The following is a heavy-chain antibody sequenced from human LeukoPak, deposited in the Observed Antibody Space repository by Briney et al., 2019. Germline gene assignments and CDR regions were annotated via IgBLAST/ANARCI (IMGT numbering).Heavy chain of an antibody. CDR1: CRSISSYY. D-gene: IGHD3-22*01. J-gene: IGHJ5*02. V-gene: IGHV4-59*01. CDR2: IYHSGST. CDR3: ARGADYYDSSGYKWFDP. Sequence: SETLSLTCTVSCRSISSYYWSWIRQPPGKGLEWIGYIYHSGSTNYNPSLKSRVTISIDTSKTQFSLKLSSVTAADTAVYYCARGADYYDSSGYKWFDPWGQGTPVTVSS.